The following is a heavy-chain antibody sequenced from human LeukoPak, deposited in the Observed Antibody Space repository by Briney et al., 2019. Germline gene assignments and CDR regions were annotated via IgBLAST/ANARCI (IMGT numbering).Heavy chain of an antibody. CDR3: ARDSVWFGEFNFDY. D-gene: IGHD3-10*01. CDR1: GGSISSYY. Sequence: SSETLSLTCTVSGGSISSYYWSWIRQPAGKGLEWIGRIYTSGSTNYNPSLKSRVTMSVDTSKNQISLKLSSVTAADTAVYYYARDSVWFGEFNFDYWGQGTLVTVSS. CDR2: IYTSGST. J-gene: IGHJ4*02. V-gene: IGHV4-4*07.